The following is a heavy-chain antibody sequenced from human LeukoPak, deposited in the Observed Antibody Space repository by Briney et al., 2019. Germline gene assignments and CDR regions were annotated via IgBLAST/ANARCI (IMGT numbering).Heavy chain of an antibody. CDR3: ARKARDTLRYFDWSRAGWFDP. Sequence: PGGSLRLSCAASGFTVSSNYMSWVRQAPGKGLEWVSVIYSGGSTYYADSVKGRFTISRDNSKNTLYLQMNSLRAEDTAVYYCARKARDTLRYFDWSRAGWFDPWGQGTLVTVSS. CDR1: GFTVSSNY. D-gene: IGHD3-9*01. CDR2: IYSGGST. V-gene: IGHV3-66*01. J-gene: IGHJ5*02.